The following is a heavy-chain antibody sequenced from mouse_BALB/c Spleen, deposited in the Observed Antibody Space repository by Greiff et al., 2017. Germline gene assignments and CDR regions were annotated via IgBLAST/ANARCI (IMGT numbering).Heavy chain of an antibody. CDR2: IRNKANGYTT. J-gene: IGHJ2*01. Sequence: EVKVVESGGGLVQPGGSLRLSCATSGFTFTDYYMSWVRQPPGKALEWLGFIRNKANGYTTEYSASVKGRFTISRDNSQSILYLQMNTLRAEDSATYYCARDDGNYFDYWGQGTTLTVSS. D-gene: IGHD2-1*01. CDR1: GFTFTDYY. V-gene: IGHV7-3*02. CDR3: ARDDGNYFDY.